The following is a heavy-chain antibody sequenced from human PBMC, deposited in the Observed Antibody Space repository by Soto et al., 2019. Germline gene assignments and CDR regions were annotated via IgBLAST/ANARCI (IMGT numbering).Heavy chain of an antibody. V-gene: IGHV1-69*06. J-gene: IGHJ6*02. D-gene: IGHD3-3*01. CDR1: GGTFSSHA. Sequence: SVQVSCKASGGTFSSHAISWARQAPGQGLEWMGGIIPIFGTANYAQKFQGRVTITADKSTSTAYMELSSLRSEDTAVYYCARSVWDSGFLEWLRYYYYYGMDVWGQGTTVTVSS. CDR2: IIPIFGTA. CDR3: ARSVWDSGFLEWLRYYYYYGMDV.